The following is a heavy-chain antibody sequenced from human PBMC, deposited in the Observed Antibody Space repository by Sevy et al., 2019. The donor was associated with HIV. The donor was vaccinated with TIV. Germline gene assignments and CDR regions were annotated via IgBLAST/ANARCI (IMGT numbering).Heavy chain of an antibody. CDR2: IRSKANSYAT. D-gene: IGHD2-15*01. J-gene: IGHJ4*02. V-gene: IGHV3-73*01. CDR1: GFTFSGAA. Sequence: GGSLRLSCAASGFTFSGAAMHWVHQASGKGLEWVGRIRSKANSYATAYAASVKGRFTISRDDSKNTAYLQMNSLKTEDTAVYYCFNYSRGGSCSHFDYWGQGTLVTVSS. CDR3: FNYSRGGSCSHFDY.